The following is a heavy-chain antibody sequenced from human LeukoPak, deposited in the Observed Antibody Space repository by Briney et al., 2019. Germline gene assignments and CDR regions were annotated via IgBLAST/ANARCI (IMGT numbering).Heavy chain of an antibody. V-gene: IGHV3-30-3*01. CDR1: GFRFSAYA. J-gene: IGHJ6*02. CDR3: AREEYKYGLGALDV. Sequence: PGGSLRLSCTASGFRFSAYAMQWVRQAPGKGLEWVAVISIDGSTQYYADSVRGRFSISRDNSKNTLYLEMSSLRGEDTGIFYCAREEYKYGLGALDVWGQGTTVTVSS. CDR2: ISIDGSTQ. D-gene: IGHD5-18*01.